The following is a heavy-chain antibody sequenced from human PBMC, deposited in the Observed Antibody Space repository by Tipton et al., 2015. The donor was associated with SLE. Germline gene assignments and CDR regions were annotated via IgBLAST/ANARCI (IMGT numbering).Heavy chain of an antibody. Sequence: TLSLTCTVSGGSVSSGSYYWSWIRQPPGKGLEWIGYIYYSGSTNYNPSLKSRVTISVDTSKNQFSLKLSSVTAADTAVYYCARDLDGYNYGDYWGQGILVTVSS. D-gene: IGHD5-24*01. V-gene: IGHV4-61*01. CDR2: IYYSGST. CDR3: ARDLDGYNYGDY. CDR1: GGSVSSGSYY. J-gene: IGHJ4*02.